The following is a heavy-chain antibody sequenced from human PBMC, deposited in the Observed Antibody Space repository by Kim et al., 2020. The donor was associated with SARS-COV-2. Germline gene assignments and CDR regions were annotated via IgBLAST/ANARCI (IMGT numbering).Heavy chain of an antibody. V-gene: IGHV3-33*01. J-gene: IGHJ5*02. CDR2: IWYDGSNK. CDR1: GFTFSSYG. CDR3: ARDNYDSSGYYYNWFDP. D-gene: IGHD3-22*01. Sequence: GGSLRLSCAASGFTFSSYGMHWVRQAPGKGLEWVAVIWYDGSNKYYADSVKGRFTISRDNSKNTLYLQMNSLRAEDTAVYYCARDNYDSSGYYYNWFDPWGQGTLVTVSS.